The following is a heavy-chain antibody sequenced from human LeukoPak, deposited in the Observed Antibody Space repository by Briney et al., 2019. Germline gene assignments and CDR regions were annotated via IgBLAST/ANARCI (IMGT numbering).Heavy chain of an antibody. Sequence: GGSLRLSYSASGFTFTTYAMSWVRQAPGKGLEWVSAISGSGSSTYYADSVKGRFTISRDNSKNTLFLQMNSLRAEDTAVYYCAKGYCSSSSCYSYAFDIWGQGTVVTVSS. CDR1: GFTFTTYA. J-gene: IGHJ3*02. CDR3: AKGYCSSSSCYSYAFDI. CDR2: ISGSGSST. V-gene: IGHV3-23*01. D-gene: IGHD2-2*01.